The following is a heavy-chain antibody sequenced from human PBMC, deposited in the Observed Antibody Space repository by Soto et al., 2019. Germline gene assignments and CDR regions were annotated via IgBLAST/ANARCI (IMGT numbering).Heavy chain of an antibody. CDR2: INPADSDI. V-gene: IGHV5-51*01. Sequence: PGETLKISCQGSGYSFTSNWIGWVRQMPGKGLEWMGIINPADSDIKYSPSFQGQVTISADKSIGTAYLQGSSLKASDTAMYYCARHQRDDASRKIDCWGQGTLATVSS. CDR1: GYSFTSNW. J-gene: IGHJ4*02. CDR3: ARHQRDDASRKIDC. D-gene: IGHD3-16*01.